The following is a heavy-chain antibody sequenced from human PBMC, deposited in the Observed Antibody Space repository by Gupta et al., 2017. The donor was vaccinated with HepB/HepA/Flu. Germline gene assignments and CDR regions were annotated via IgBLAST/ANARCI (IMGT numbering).Heavy chain of an antibody. CDR2: ISSSGRSK. Sequence: QVHLLESGGGLVKPGGSLTLTCAGSRFPLSDSYIHWIRQTAEKGLEWVSVISSSGRSKYYADSVKGRFAISRDNAKNSVYLQMSSLRAEDTAIYSCASGPSTNYMVVWGRGTSVTVSS. D-gene: IGHD2-8*01. V-gene: IGHV3-11*04. J-gene: IGHJ6*04. CDR1: RFPLSDSY. CDR3: ASGPSTNYMVV.